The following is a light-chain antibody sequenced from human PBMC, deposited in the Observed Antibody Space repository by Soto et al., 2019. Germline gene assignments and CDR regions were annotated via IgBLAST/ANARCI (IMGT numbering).Light chain of an antibody. V-gene: IGKV1-5*03. Sequence: DIQMTQSPSTLSASVGARVTITCRASQSIGYWLAWYQQKPGKAPKLLIYKASNLESGVPSRFSGSGSGTECTLTISSLQPDDVATFYCQQNNRYPWTFGQGTKVDIK. CDR1: QSIGYW. CDR3: QQNNRYPWT. CDR2: KAS. J-gene: IGKJ1*01.